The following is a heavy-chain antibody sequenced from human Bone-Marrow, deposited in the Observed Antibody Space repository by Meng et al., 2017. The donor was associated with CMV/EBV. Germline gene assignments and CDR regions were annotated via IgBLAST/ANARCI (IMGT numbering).Heavy chain of an antibody. V-gene: IGHV3-21*01. CDR2: ISSSSSNI. CDR1: GFTFSTYC. J-gene: IGHJ4*02. D-gene: IGHD2-2*01. Sequence: GGSLRLSCAASGFTFSTYCMNWVRQAPGKGLEWVSSISSSSSNIYYADSVKGRFTISRDNATKSLYLQMNSLRAEDTAVYYCASVVGPAAFNYWGQGTLVTVSS. CDR3: ASVVGPAAFNY.